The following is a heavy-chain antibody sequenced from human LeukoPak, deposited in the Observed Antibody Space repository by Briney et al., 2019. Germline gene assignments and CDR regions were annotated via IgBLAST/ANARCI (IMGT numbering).Heavy chain of an antibody. Sequence: SVKVSCKASGGTFSSYAISWVRQAPGQGLEWMGGIIPILGTANYAQKFQGRVTITADESTSTAYMELSSLRSEDTAVYYCARGAAAAGTFIYGPYYYYGMDVWCQGTTVTVSS. V-gene: IGHV1-69*13. CDR2: IIPILGTA. D-gene: IGHD6-13*01. J-gene: IGHJ6*02. CDR3: ARGAAAAGTFIYGPYYYYGMDV. CDR1: GGTFSSYA.